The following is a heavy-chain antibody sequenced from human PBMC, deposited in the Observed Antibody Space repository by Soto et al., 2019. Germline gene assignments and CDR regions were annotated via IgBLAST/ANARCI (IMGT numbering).Heavy chain of an antibody. Sequence: SVKGSCKASGGTFSSHGISWVRPAPGQGLEWMGGIIPIFGTANYAQKFQGRVTITADESTSTAYMELSSWRSEDTAVYYGAAVTYRSVVGYYFVFGGLGSLVT. V-gene: IGHV1-69*13. CDR2: IIPIFGTA. CDR1: GGTFSSHG. J-gene: IGHJ4*02. D-gene: IGHD6-19*01. CDR3: AAVTYRSVVGYYFVF.